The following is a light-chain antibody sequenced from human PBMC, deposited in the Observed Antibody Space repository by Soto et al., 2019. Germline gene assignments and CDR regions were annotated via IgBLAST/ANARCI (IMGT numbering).Light chain of an antibody. CDR2: AAS. CDR3: QKYNSAPLWA. V-gene: IGKV1-27*01. J-gene: IGKJ1*01. CDR1: QTISNY. Sequence: DIQMTQSPSSLSAFVGDRVTITCRASQTISNYLAWYQLKPGKVPNLLIYAASTLQSGVPSRFSGSGSGTDFTLTISSLQPEDVATYYCQKYNSAPLWAFGQGTKVEIK.